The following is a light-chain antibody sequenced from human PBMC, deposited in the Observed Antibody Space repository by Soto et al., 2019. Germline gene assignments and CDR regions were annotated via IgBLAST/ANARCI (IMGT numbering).Light chain of an antibody. Sequence: EIVLTQSPGTLSLSAGERATLSCRASQTISSNYLAWYQQKPGQAPRLLIFGASYRATGIPDRFSGSGSGTDFTLTISSLEPEDFAVYYCQQYRSSPPEFTFGPGTKVHIK. CDR1: QTISSNY. V-gene: IGKV3-20*01. J-gene: IGKJ3*01. CDR2: GAS. CDR3: QQYRSSPPEFT.